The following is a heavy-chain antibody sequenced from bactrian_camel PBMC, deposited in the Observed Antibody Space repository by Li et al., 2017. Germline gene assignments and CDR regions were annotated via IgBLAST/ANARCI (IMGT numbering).Heavy chain of an antibody. D-gene: IGHD4*01. CDR1: AYIFGSCE. J-gene: IGHJ4*01. CDR3: AADLNGDGDYDPEY. Sequence: QLVESGGGLVQFGGSLRLSCAASAYIFGSCEMGWYRQAPGKERELVSRISSDGTTWYADSVKGRFTISRDNAKNTVPLQMNSLKTEDTALYYCAADLNGDGDYDPEYWGQGTQVTVS. V-gene: IGHV3S53*01. CDR2: ISSDGTT.